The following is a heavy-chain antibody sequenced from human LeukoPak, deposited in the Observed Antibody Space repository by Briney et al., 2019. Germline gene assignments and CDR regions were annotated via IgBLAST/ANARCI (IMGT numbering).Heavy chain of an antibody. D-gene: IGHD3-9*01. V-gene: IGHV4-4*07. J-gene: IGHJ6*03. CDR3: ARGADILTGSSSYYYYMDV. CDR1: GGSISSYY. CDR2: IYTSGST. Sequence: PSETLSLTCTVSGGSISSYYWSWTRQPAGKGLEWIGRIYTSGSTNYNPSLKSRVTISVDKSKNQFSLKLSSVTAADTAVYYCARGADILTGSSSYYYYMDVWGKGTTVTVSS.